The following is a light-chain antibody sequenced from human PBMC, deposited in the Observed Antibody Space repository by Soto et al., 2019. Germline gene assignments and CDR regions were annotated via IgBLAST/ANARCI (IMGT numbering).Light chain of an antibody. CDR2: AAS. CDR3: QQSYRKT. V-gene: IGKV3D-15*01. J-gene: IGKJ1*01. Sequence: EKVMTQSPVTLSVSPGERATLSCRASQSVSSSLAWYQQKPGQAPRLLIYAASTRATGIPDRFSGSGSGTDFTLTISRLEPEDFAVYYCQQSYRKTFAQGTKVDIK. CDR1: QSVSSS.